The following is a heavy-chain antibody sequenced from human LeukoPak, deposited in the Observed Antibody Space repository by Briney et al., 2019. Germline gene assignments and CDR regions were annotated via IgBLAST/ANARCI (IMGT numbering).Heavy chain of an antibody. CDR2: INPNSGGT. D-gene: IGHD3-22*01. J-gene: IGHJ3*02. V-gene: IGHV1-2*02. CDR3: ARVPIMIVVSDYEFDI. Sequence: ASVKVSCKASGYTFTGYYMHWVRQAPGQGLEWMGWINPNSGGTNYAQKFQGRVTMTRDTSISTAYMELSRLRSDDTAVYYCARVPIMIVVSDYEFDIWGKGTMVTVS. CDR1: GYTFTGYY.